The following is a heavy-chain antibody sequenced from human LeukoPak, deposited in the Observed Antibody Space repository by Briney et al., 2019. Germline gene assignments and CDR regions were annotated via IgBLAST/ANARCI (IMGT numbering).Heavy chain of an antibody. D-gene: IGHD2-2*01. J-gene: IGHJ4*02. CDR3: ARVPGHIVVVPAATHY. CDR1: GFTFSCCS. Sequence: GGSLRLSCAASGFTFSCCSMSWVRQAPGKGLEWVAVISHDGSNKYYADSVKGRFTISRDNSKNTLYLQMNSLRAEDTAVYYCARVPGHIVVVPAATHYWGQGTLVTVSS. CDR2: ISHDGSNK. V-gene: IGHV3-30*03.